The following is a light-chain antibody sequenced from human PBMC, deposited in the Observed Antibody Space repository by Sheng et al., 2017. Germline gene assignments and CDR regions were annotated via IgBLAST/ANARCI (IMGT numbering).Light chain of an antibody. Sequence: QSALTQPASVSGSPGQSITISCTGTSSDVGSYNLVSWYQQHPGKAPKLIIYEDSKRPSGVSNRFSGSKSGNSASLTISGLQAEDEVDYYCCSYAGSGTWVFGGGTRLTVL. CDR3: CSYAGSGTWV. CDR2: EDS. CDR1: SSDVGSYNL. V-gene: IGLV2-23*01. J-gene: IGLJ3*02.